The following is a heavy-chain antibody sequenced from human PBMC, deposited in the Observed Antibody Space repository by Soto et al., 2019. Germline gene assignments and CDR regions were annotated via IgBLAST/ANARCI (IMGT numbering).Heavy chain of an antibody. Sequence: QVQLEQSGAEVKRPGSSVTVSCKSSAGTLTSNPISWVRRPPGQGLEWMGGIIPLLGTPKYAQKFQGRVSISADKFTNTIYVELTGLRSDDTAKDYCASGSSLGDGDYLDVYYYYYMDLWGKGTTVTVSS. CDR1: AGTLTSNP. D-gene: IGHD4-17*01. J-gene: IGHJ6*03. V-gene: IGHV1-69*14. CDR3: ASGSSLGDGDYLDVYYYYYMDL. CDR2: IIPLLGTP.